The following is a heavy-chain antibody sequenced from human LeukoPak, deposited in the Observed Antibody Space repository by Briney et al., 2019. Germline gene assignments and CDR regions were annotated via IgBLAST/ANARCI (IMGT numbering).Heavy chain of an antibody. CDR1: GFTFSSYR. CDR2: IKEDGSEK. Sequence: GGSLRLSCAASGFTFSSYRMSWVRQAPGEGLEWVANIKEDGSEKYYVDSVKGRFTISRDNAKNSLYLQMNSLRAEDTAVYYCARDLAFWSGYGYYYYMDVWGKGTTVTVSS. D-gene: IGHD3-3*01. J-gene: IGHJ6*03. V-gene: IGHV3-7*01. CDR3: ARDLAFWSGYGYYYYMDV.